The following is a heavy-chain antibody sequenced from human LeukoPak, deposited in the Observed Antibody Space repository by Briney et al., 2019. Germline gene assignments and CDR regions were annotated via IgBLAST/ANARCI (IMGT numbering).Heavy chain of an antibody. Sequence: SETLSLTCTVSGGSISSGGYYWSWIRQHPGKGLEWIGYIYYSGSTYYNPSLKSRVTISVDTSKNQFSLKLSSVTAADTAVYYCARVGYDSSGYYYYFDYWGQGTLVTASS. CDR1: GGSISSGGYY. CDR3: ARVGYDSSGYYYYFDY. CDR2: IYYSGST. V-gene: IGHV4-31*03. J-gene: IGHJ4*02. D-gene: IGHD3-22*01.